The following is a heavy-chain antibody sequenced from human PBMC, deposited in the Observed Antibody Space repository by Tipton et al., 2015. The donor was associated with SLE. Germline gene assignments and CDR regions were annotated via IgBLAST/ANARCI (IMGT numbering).Heavy chain of an antibody. CDR3: LGGATLGAFDI. Sequence: LRLSCAASGFTVSSNYMSWVRQPPGKGLEWIGYIYYSGSTNYNPSLKSRVTISVDTSKNQFSLKLSSVTAADTAVYYCLGGATLGAFDIWGQGTMVTVSS. J-gene: IGHJ3*02. V-gene: IGHV4-59*02. CDR1: GFTVSSNY. CDR2: IYYSGST. D-gene: IGHD1-26*01.